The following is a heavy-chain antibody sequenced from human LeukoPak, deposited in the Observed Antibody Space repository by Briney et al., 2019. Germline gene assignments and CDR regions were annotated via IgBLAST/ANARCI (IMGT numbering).Heavy chain of an antibody. CDR2: IYYSGST. Sequence: SETLSLTCTVSGGSISSSSSYWGWIRQPPGKGLEWIGSIYYSGSTYYNPSLKSRVTISVDTSKNQFSLKLSSVTAADTALYYCARVLNYYGSGSYYNVFHYYYYYGMDVWGQGTTVTVSS. CDR1: GGSISSSSSY. V-gene: IGHV4-39*01. J-gene: IGHJ6*02. D-gene: IGHD3-10*01. CDR3: ARVLNYYGSGSYYNVFHYYYYYGMDV.